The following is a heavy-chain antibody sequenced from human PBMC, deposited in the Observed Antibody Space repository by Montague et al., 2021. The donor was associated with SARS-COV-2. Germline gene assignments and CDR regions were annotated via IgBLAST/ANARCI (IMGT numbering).Heavy chain of an antibody. D-gene: IGHD6-6*01. J-gene: IGHJ4*02. CDR3: ARMALASSSSDFDY. Sequence: SETLSLTCTVSGGSVSSGSYYWSWIRQPPGKGLEWIGYMYDSGITHYASGITHYNPSLRSRVSISVDRSVNQFSLKLSSVTAADTAVYYCARMALASSSSDFDYWGQGTLVTVSS. CDR1: GGSVSSGSYY. V-gene: IGHV4-61*01. CDR2: MYDSGITHYASGIT.